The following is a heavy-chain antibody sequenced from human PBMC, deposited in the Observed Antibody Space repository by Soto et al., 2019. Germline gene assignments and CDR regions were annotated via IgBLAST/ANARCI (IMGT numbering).Heavy chain of an antibody. V-gene: IGHV3-30*04. CDR1: GFTFSTYA. CDR2: ISQDGSNK. J-gene: IGHJ4*02. Sequence: QVQLVESGGDVVQPGRSLRLSCAASGFTFSTYAINWVRQAPGKGLEWVAVISQDGSNKYYADSVKGRFTISRDNSKNTQSLQMSSLRPEDTAVYYCARDRAAAAGSDYWGQGTLVTVSS. CDR3: ARDRAAAAGSDY. D-gene: IGHD6-13*01.